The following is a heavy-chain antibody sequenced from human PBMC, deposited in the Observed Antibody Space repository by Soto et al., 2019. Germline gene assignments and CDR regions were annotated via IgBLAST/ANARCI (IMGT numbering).Heavy chain of an antibody. D-gene: IGHD3-10*01. CDR2: INHSGST. Sequence: QVQLQQWGAGLLKPSETLSLTCAVYGGSFSGYYWSWIRQPPGKGLEWIGEINHSGSTNYNPSLKSRVTISVDTSKNQFSLKLSSVTAAETAVYYCARGRWYYYCSGSQNDHGWFDPWGQGTLVTVSS. CDR3: ARGRWYYYCSGSQNDHGWFDP. CDR1: GGSFSGYY. V-gene: IGHV4-34*01. J-gene: IGHJ5*02.